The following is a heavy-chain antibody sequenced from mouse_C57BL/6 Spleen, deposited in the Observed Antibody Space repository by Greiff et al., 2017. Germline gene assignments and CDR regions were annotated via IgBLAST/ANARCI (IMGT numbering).Heavy chain of an antibody. D-gene: IGHD1-1*01. Sequence: EVQLQQSGAELVRPGASVKLSCTASGFNIKDDYMHWVKQRPEQGLEWIGWIDPENGDTEYASKFQGKATIPADTSSNTAYLQLSSLTSEDTAVYYCTRNYYGSSYVNYWGQGTTLTVSS. CDR2: IDPENGDT. V-gene: IGHV14-4*01. CDR1: GFNIKDDY. J-gene: IGHJ2*01. CDR3: TRNYYGSSYVNY.